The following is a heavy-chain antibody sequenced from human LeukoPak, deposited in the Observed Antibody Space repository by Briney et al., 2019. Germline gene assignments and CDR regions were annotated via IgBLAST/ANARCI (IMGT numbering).Heavy chain of an antibody. V-gene: IGHV4-34*01. D-gene: IGHD2-21*02. Sequence: PSESLSPACAVDAASFSSYSGGCVRQPPGKGMEWVGAINHSGSTKYNPSLKSRVTISVDTSKNHFSLKLSSVTAADTAVYYCARTPIIVVMTAIGNYFDYWGQGTLVTVSS. J-gene: IGHJ4*02. CDR1: AASFSSYS. CDR2: INHSGST. CDR3: ARTPIIVVMTAIGNYFDY.